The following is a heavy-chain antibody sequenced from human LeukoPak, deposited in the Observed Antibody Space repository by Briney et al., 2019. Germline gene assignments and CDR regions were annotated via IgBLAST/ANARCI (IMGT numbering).Heavy chain of an antibody. D-gene: IGHD2-15*01. Sequence: GGSLRLSCAASGFNFSTYSMNWVRQAPGRGLEWISYISSSSSNLYYADSVKGRFTISRDNAKSSLYLQMNSLRDEDAAVYYCARDRYCSGGSCYSGLDPWGQGTLVTVSS. V-gene: IGHV3-48*02. CDR2: ISSSSSNL. J-gene: IGHJ5*02. CDR3: ARDRYCSGGSCYSGLDP. CDR1: GFNFSTYS.